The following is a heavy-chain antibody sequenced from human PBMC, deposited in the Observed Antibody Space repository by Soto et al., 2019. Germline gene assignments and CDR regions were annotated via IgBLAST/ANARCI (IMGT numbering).Heavy chain of an antibody. Sequence: ASVKVSCKASGSTFTSYGISWVRQAPGQGLEWMGWISAYNGNTNYAQKRQGRVTMTTDTSTSTAYMELRSLRSDDTAVYYCARGYYDSSGYFYFDYWGQGTMVTVSS. CDR3: ARGYYDSSGYFYFDY. CDR1: GSTFTSYG. CDR2: ISAYNGNT. J-gene: IGHJ4*02. V-gene: IGHV1-18*01. D-gene: IGHD3-22*01.